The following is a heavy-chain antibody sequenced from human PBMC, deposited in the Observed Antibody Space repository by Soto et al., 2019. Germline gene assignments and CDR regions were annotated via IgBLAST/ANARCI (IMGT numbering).Heavy chain of an antibody. CDR3: STDSRFLEWSSYYYGMDV. V-gene: IGHV3-15*01. D-gene: IGHD3-3*01. CDR1: GITFSNAW. J-gene: IGHJ6*02. CDR2: IKSKTHGGTT. Sequence: PGGSLRLSCAASGITFSNAWMSWVRQVPGKGLEWVGRIKSKTHGGTTDYAAPVKGRFTISRDDSKNTLYLQMSSLKTEDTAVYYCSTDSRFLEWSSYYYGMDVWGPGTTVTVSS.